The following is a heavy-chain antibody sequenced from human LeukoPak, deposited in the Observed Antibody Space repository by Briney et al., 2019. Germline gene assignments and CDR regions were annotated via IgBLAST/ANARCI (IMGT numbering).Heavy chain of an antibody. CDR2: IYPGDSDT. J-gene: IGHJ4*02. Sequence: GASLQISCKGSGYSFTSYWIGWVRQMPGKGLEWMGIIYPGDSDTRYSPSFQGQVTISADKSISTAYLQWSSLKASDTAMYYCARHPIAVAGSPLPRYFDYWGQGTLVTVSS. V-gene: IGHV5-51*01. CDR3: ARHPIAVAGSPLPRYFDY. D-gene: IGHD6-19*01. CDR1: GYSFTSYW.